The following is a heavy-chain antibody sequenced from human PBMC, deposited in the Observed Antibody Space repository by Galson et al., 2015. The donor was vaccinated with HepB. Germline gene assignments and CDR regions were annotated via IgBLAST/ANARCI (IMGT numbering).Heavy chain of an antibody. CDR2: IYHSGST. Sequence: TLSLTCAVSGGSISSSNWWSWVRQPPGKGLEWIGEIYHSGSTNYNPSLKSRVTISVDKSKNQFSLKLSSVTAADTAVYYCARGGIAVAGSDNWFDPWGQGTLVTVSS. V-gene: IGHV4-4*02. CDR1: GGSISSSNW. CDR3: ARGGIAVAGSDNWFDP. D-gene: IGHD6-19*01. J-gene: IGHJ5*02.